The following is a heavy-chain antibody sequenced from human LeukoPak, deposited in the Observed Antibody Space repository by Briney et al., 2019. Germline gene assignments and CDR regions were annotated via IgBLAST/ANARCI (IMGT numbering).Heavy chain of an antibody. V-gene: IGHV1-8*03. J-gene: IGHJ6*03. CDR2: MNPNTGNT. Sequence: GASVKVSCKASGYTFTSYDINWVRQASGQGLEWMGWMNPNTGNTGYAQKFQGRVTITRNTSISTVYMELSSLRSEDTAVYFCARDGTPAFYYYMDVWGKGTTVTISS. CDR1: GYTFTSYD. CDR3: ARDGTPAFYYYMDV.